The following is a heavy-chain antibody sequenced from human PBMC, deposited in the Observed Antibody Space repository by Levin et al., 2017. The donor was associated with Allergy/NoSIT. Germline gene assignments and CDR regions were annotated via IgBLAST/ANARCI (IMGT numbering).Heavy chain of an antibody. CDR2: IYYEGSK. V-gene: IGHV4-39*01. Sequence: SETLSLTCNVSGASISSRYHYWSWIRQPPGEGLEWIGSIYYEGSKYHKPSLKSRVAISIDTSQNQFSLKLSSVTAADTAVYYCARLIYYDAVTNYWRRDHFDYWGQGTLVTVSS. CDR1: GASISSRYHY. D-gene: IGHD3-3*01. J-gene: IGHJ4*02. CDR3: ARLIYYDAVTNYWRRDHFDY.